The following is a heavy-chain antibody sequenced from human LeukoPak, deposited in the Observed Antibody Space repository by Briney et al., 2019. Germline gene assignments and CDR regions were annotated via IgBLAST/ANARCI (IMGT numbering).Heavy chain of an antibody. D-gene: IGHD2-2*02. V-gene: IGHV4-4*09. CDR2: IYTTGSI. CDR1: GGAMSSYY. Sequence: PSEILSFTCTVSGGAMSSYYWSWIRKPPGKGLEWIGYIYTTGSINYNPSLHSRVTIALDTSKDQTSLKLSSVTAADTAVYYCARLGCSSTSCNRRNAFDIWGQGTMVTVSS. CDR3: ARLGCSSTSCNRRNAFDI. J-gene: IGHJ3*02.